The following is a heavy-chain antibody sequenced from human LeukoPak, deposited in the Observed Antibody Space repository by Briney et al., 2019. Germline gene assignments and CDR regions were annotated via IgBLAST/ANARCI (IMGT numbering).Heavy chain of an antibody. J-gene: IGHJ5*02. Sequence: SVKVSCKASGGTFNSYAISWVRQAPGQGLEWMGGIIPIFGTANYAQKFQGRVTIAADESTSTAYMELSSLRSEDTAVYYCARDVSYGSAPNWFDPWGQGTLVTVSS. CDR3: ARDVSYGSAPNWFDP. V-gene: IGHV1-69*01. CDR1: GGTFNSYA. CDR2: IIPIFGTA. D-gene: IGHD3-10*01.